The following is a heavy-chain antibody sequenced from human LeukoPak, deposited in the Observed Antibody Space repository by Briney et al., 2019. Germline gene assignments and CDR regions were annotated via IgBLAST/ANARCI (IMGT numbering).Heavy chain of an antibody. CDR3: ARGHIVVVPAAKPFDY. J-gene: IGHJ4*02. V-gene: IGHV4-34*01. D-gene: IGHD2-2*01. CDR1: GGSFSGYY. CDR2: INHSGST. Sequence: SETLSLTCAVYGGSFSGYYWSWIRQPPGKGLEWIEEINHSGSTNYNPSLKSRVTISVDTSKNQFSLKLSSVTAADTAVYYCARGHIVVVPAAKPFDYWGQGTLVTVSS.